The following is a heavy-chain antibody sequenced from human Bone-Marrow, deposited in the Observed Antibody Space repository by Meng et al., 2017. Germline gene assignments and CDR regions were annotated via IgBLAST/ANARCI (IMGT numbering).Heavy chain of an antibody. CDR3: ARVVMTTVTIDY. CDR2: ISGSGGNT. J-gene: IGHJ4*02. V-gene: IGHV3-48*03. CDR1: GFTFSSYE. Sequence: GGSLRLSCVASGFTFSSYEMNWVRQAPGKGLEWVAYISGSGGNTYYVDSVKGRFAISRVNAKNSLYLQMNSLRAEDTAIYYCARVVMTTVTIDYWGQGTLVTVS. D-gene: IGHD4-17*01.